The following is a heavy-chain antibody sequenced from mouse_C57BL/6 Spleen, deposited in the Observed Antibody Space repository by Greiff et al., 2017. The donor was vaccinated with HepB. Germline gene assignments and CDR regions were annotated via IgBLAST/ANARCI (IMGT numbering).Heavy chain of an antibody. CDR1: GYTFTSYW. D-gene: IGHD2-12*01. CDR2: IYPGNSDT. V-gene: IGHV1-5*01. J-gene: IGHJ2*01. CDR3: TKGAYYSFYYFDY. Sequence: EVQLQQSGTVLARPGASVKMSCKTSGYTFTSYWMHWVKQRPGQGLEWIGAIYPGNSDTSYNQKFKGKAKLTAVTSARTAYMELSSLTNEDSAVYYCTKGAYYSFYYFDYWGQGTTLTVSS.